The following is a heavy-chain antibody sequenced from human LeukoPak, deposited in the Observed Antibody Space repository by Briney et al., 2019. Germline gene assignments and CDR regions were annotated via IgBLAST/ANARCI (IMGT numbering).Heavy chain of an antibody. Sequence: GASVKVSCKASGYTFTGYYMHWVRQAPGQGLEWMGWINPNSGGTNYAQKFQGRVTMTRDTSKNQSSLKLSSVTAADTAVYYCARGRFDYGDYPYYFDYWGQGTLVTVSS. J-gene: IGHJ4*02. V-gene: IGHV1-2*02. CDR3: ARGRFDYGDYPYYFDY. CDR2: INPNSGGT. CDR1: GYTFTGYY. D-gene: IGHD4-17*01.